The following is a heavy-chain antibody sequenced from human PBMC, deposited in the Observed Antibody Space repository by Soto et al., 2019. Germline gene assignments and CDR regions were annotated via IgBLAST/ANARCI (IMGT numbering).Heavy chain of an antibody. CDR1: GFTFRSYA. J-gene: IGHJ4*02. CDR2: ISGRGGST. Sequence: EVQLLESGGGLVQPGGSLRLSCAASGFTFRSYAMSCVRQAPGKGLEWVSAISGRGGSTHYADSVKGCFTISRVNSKNTVNRQMNSLRAEDTAVYAWAKEPPYYEGPLWFDYWGQGALVTVSS. D-gene: IGHD3-3*01. CDR3: AKEPPYYEGPLWFDY. V-gene: IGHV3-23*01.